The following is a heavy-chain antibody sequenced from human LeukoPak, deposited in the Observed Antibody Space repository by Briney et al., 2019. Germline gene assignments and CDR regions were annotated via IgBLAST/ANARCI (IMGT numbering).Heavy chain of an antibody. D-gene: IGHD3-3*01. J-gene: IGHJ4*02. V-gene: IGHV4-34*01. CDR2: INHSGST. CDR3: ARVEATIFGVVTDY. Sequence: SETLSLTCAVYGGSFSGYYCSWIRQPPGKGLEWIGEINHSGSTNYNPSLKSRVTISLDTSKNQLSLKLSSVSAADTAVYYCARVEATIFGVVTDYWGQGTLVTVSS. CDR1: GGSFSGYY.